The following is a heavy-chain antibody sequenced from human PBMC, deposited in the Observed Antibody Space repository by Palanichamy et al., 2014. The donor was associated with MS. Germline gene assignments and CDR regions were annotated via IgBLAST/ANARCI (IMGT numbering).Heavy chain of an antibody. CDR1: GFTFSSSA. CDR2: ITAGGITT. CDR3: AKGSPGLEY. Sequence: EVHLLESGGGLVQPGGSLRVSCSASGFTFSSSAMSWVRQAPGKGLEWVSAITAGGITTYYADSVQGRFTISRDNSKNTLYLQMDSLRAADTALYYCAKGSPGLEYWGQGALVTVSS. J-gene: IGHJ4*02. V-gene: IGHV3-23*01.